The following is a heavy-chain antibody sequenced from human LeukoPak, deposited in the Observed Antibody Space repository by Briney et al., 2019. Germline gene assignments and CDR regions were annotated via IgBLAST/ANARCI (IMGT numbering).Heavy chain of an antibody. J-gene: IGHJ4*02. Sequence: PGGSLRLSCAASGFTFSSYAMSWVRQAPGKGLEWVSAISGSGGSTYYADSVKGRFTNSRDNSKNTLYLQMNSLRAEDTAVYYCAKDPPGIAAAGSYYFDYWGQGTLVTVSS. V-gene: IGHV3-23*01. CDR1: GFTFSSYA. D-gene: IGHD6-13*01. CDR2: ISGSGGST. CDR3: AKDPPGIAAAGSYYFDY.